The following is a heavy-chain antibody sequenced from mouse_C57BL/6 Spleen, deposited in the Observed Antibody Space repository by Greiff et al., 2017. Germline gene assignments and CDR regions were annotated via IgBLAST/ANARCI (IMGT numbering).Heavy chain of an antibody. CDR2: IYPRDGST. CDR3: ARFTTVVARYFGV. Sequence: QVQLKQSGPELVKPGASVKLSCKASGYTFTSYDINWVKQRPGQGLEWIGWIYPRDGSTKYNEKFKGKATLTVDTSSSTAYMELHSLTSEDSAVYFCARFTTVVARYFGVWGTGTTVTVSS. D-gene: IGHD1-1*01. V-gene: IGHV1-85*01. J-gene: IGHJ1*03. CDR1: GYTFTSYD.